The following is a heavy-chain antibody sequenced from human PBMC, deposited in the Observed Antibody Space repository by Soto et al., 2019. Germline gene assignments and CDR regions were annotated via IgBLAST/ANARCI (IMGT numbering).Heavy chain of an antibody. V-gene: IGHV1-3*01. Sequence: SVKVSCKASSHTFTSYAMHWVRQAPGQRLEWMGWINAGNGNTKYSQKFQGRVTITRDTSASTAYMELSSLRPEETAVYYCARSPPSSYSPDRRFDYWGQGTMVTAPQ. D-gene: IGHD2-21*01. CDR3: ARSPPSSYSPDRRFDY. CDR2: INAGNGNT. CDR1: SHTFTSYA. J-gene: IGHJ4*02.